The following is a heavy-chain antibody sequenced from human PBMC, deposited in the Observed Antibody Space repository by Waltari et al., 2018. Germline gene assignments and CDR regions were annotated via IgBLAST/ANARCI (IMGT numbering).Heavy chain of an antibody. J-gene: IGHJ6*03. Sequence: QVQLVQSGAEVKKPGASVKVSCKASGYTFTSYAMHWVRQAPGQRLEWMGWINAGNVNTKDSQEFQGRVTITRDTSASTAYMELSSVTATDTAVYYCARGQRNSNYYMDVWGKGTTVTVSS. CDR1: GYTFTSYA. V-gene: IGHV1-3*03. D-gene: IGHD1-7*01. CDR2: INAGNVNT. CDR3: ARGQRNSNYYMDV.